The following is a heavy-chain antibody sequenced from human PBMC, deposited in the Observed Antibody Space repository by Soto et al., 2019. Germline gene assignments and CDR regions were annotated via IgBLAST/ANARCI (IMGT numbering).Heavy chain of an antibody. J-gene: IGHJ4*02. Sequence: SQTLSLTCAISGDSVASNSAAWNWIRQSPSRGLEWLGRTYYRSKWYNDYAVSVKSRITINPDTSKNQFSLQLNSVTPEDTAVYYCARAKYSSGWYRISYYFDYWGQGTLVTVSS. CDR3: ARAKYSSGWYRISYYFDY. CDR2: TYYRSKWYN. CDR1: GDSVASNSAA. D-gene: IGHD6-19*01. V-gene: IGHV6-1*01.